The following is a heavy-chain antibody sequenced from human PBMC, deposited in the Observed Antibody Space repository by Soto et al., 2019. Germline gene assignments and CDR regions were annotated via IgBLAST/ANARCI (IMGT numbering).Heavy chain of an antibody. J-gene: IGHJ4*02. CDR1: GGSISSSSYY. V-gene: IGHV4-39*01. Sequence: QLQLQESGPGLVKPSETLSLTCTVSGGSISSSSYYWGWIRQPPGKGLEWIGSIYYSGSTYYNPPLKSRVTISVDPSKNQFSLKLRSVTAAGTAVYYCATYSSSWYVVYWGQGTLVTVSS. D-gene: IGHD6-13*01. CDR3: ATYSSSWYVVY. CDR2: IYYSGST.